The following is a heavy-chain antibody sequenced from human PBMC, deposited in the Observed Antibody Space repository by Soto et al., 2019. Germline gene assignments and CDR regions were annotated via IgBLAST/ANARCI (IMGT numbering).Heavy chain of an antibody. CDR2: MNPNSGNT. J-gene: IGHJ4*02. D-gene: IGHD6-13*01. Sequence: QVQLVQSGAEVKKPGASVKVSCKASGYTFTTNYINWVRQAPGQGLEWMGWMNPNSGNTGYAQKFQGRVTMTTNTSISTADMELSSLKSADTAVYYCAKGYLSSWYSLGDWGQGTLVTVSS. CDR3: AKGYLSSWYSLGD. V-gene: IGHV1-8*01. CDR1: GYTFTTNY.